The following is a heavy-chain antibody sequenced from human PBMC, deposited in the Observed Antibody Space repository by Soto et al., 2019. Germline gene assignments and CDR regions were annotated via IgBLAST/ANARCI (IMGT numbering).Heavy chain of an antibody. CDR3: ARGGNSGFRYFDL. J-gene: IGHJ2*01. V-gene: IGHV3-48*02. Sequence: PGGSLRLSCTASGFTFSTYVMNWVRQAPGKGLEWISFISSSSNTIYYADSVKGRFTISRDNAQNSLYLQMNSLSDDDTAVYYCARGGNSGFRYFDLWGRGTLVTVSS. CDR1: GFTFSTYV. D-gene: IGHD2-21*02. CDR2: ISSSSNTI.